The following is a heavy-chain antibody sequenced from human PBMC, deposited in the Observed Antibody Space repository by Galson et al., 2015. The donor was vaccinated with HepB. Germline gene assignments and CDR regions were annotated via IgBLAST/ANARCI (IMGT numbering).Heavy chain of an antibody. CDR1: GYTFGDYA. CDR2: IRSKAYEGTT. CDR3: AVRYCSGTGCFATYDH. V-gene: IGHV3-49*03. J-gene: IGHJ4*02. Sequence: SCKASGYTFGDYAMSWFRQAPGKGLEWVGFIRSKAYEGTTEYAASVKGRFTISRDDSKSVAYLQMSGLKSDDTAVYYCAVRYCSGTGCFATYDHWGQGTLVTVSS. D-gene: IGHD2-2*01.